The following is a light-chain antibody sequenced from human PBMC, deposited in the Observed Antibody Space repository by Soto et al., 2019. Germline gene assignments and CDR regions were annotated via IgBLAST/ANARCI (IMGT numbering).Light chain of an antibody. Sequence: DIQMTQSPSTLSASVGDRVTITCRASQSISSWLAWYQQKPGKAPKLLIYKASTLESGVPSRFSGGGAGTEFTLSISSLQPDDFATYYCQQFDTYSTFGQGTNVEIK. V-gene: IGKV1-5*03. CDR1: QSISSW. CDR3: QQFDTYST. CDR2: KAS. J-gene: IGKJ1*01.